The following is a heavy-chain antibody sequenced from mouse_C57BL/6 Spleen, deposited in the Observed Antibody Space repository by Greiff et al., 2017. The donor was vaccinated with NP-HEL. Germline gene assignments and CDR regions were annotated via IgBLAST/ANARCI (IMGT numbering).Heavy chain of an antibody. CDR3: AREGAQATYYAMDY. CDR2: INPGSGGT. V-gene: IGHV1-54*01. CDR1: GYAFTNYL. Sequence: QVQLQQSGAELVRPGTSVKVSCKASGYAFTNYLIEWVKQRPGQGLEWIGVINPGSGGTNYNEKFKGKATLTAAKSSSTAYMQLSSLTSEDSAVYFCAREGAQATYYAMDYWGQGTSVTVSS. D-gene: IGHD3-2*02. J-gene: IGHJ4*01.